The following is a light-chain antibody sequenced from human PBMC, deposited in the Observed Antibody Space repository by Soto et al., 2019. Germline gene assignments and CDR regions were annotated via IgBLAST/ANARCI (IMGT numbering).Light chain of an antibody. CDR1: QSISSW. J-gene: IGKJ2*01. V-gene: IGKV1-5*01. CDR2: DAY. CDR3: QQYRT. Sequence: DIQMTQSPSTLSASVGDRVTITCRASQSISSWLAWYQQKPGKAPKLLIYDAYRLESGVPSRFSGSGSGTEFTLTISSLQPDDFATYDCQQYRTFGQGTKLEIK.